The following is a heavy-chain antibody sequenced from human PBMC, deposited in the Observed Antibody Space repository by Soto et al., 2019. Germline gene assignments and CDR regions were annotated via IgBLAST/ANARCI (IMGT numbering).Heavy chain of an antibody. D-gene: IGHD3-10*01. CDR2: IYYSGST. J-gene: IGHJ6*02. CDR1: GGSNSSGDYY. CDR3: ARESGLGLYSRDV. V-gene: IGHV4-30-4*01. Sequence: QVQLQESGPGLVKPSQTLSLTCTVSGGSNSSGDYYWSWIRQPPGKGLEWIGYIYYSGSTYYNPARQSRITMAVDTSKNQFPLKLSSVTAAGSAVYYCARESGLGLYSRDVWGQGTTVTVSS.